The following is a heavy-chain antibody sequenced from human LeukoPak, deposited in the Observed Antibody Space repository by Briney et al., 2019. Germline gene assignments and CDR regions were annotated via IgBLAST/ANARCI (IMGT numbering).Heavy chain of an antibody. CDR3: ARHNYYDSSGYYPDFDY. CDR1: GYDFSTYW. J-gene: IGHJ4*02. D-gene: IGHD3-22*01. V-gene: IGHV5-10-1*01. Sequence: GESLKISCKGLGYDFSTYWNAWVRQMPGEGLEWMGRIDPSDSYTNYSPSFQGHVTISADKSISTAYLQWSSLKASDTAMYYCARHNYYDSSGYYPDFDYWGQGTLVTVSS. CDR2: IDPSDSYT.